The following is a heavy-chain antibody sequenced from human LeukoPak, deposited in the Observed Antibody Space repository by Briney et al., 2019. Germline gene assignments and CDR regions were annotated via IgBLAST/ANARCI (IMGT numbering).Heavy chain of an antibody. CDR3: ASGYYYGSGSHRDLFFDY. Sequence: SVKVSCKASGGTFSSYAISWVRQAPGQGLEWMGGIIPIFGTANYAQKFQGRVTITADESTSTAYMGLSSLRSEDTAVYYCASGYYYGSGSHRDLFFDYWGQGTLVTVSS. J-gene: IGHJ4*02. D-gene: IGHD3-10*01. CDR2: IIPIFGTA. CDR1: GGTFSSYA. V-gene: IGHV1-69*01.